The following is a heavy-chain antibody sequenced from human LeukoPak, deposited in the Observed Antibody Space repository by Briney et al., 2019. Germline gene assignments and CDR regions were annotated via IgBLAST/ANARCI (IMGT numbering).Heavy chain of an antibody. Sequence: GGSLRLSCAASGFTVSSNYMSWVRQAPGKGLEWVSVIYSGGSTYYADSVKGRFTISRDNSKNTLYLQMNSLRAEGTAVYYCARRGSLSRITMVRGVIGRSWFDPWGQGTLVTVSS. V-gene: IGHV3-53*01. CDR2: IYSGGST. D-gene: IGHD3-10*01. CDR1: GFTVSSNY. J-gene: IGHJ5*02. CDR3: ARRGSLSRITMVRGVIGRSWFDP.